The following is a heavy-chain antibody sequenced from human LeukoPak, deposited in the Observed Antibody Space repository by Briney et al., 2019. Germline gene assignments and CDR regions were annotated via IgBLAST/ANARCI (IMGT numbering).Heavy chain of an antibody. J-gene: IGHJ4*02. CDR1: GFTVSSNY. Sequence: GGSLRLSCAASGFTVSSNYMSWVRQAPGKGLEWVSVIYSGGSTYYADSVKGRFTISRDNSKNTLHLQMNSLRAGDTAVYYCAREGYSSSWLHWGQGTLVTVSS. V-gene: IGHV3-66*02. D-gene: IGHD6-13*01. CDR2: IYSGGST. CDR3: AREGYSSSWLH.